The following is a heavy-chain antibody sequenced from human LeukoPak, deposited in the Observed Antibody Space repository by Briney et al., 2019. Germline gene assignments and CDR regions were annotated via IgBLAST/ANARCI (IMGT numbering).Heavy chain of an antibody. J-gene: IGHJ3*02. CDR3: ARAQDYDSNGYVDAFDM. Sequence: GGSLRLSCAASGFTFSIYGMHWVRQAPGKGLEWVAVIWYDGSKKYYADSVKGRFTISRDNSKNTLYLQMNSLRVEDTAVYYCARAQDYDSNGYVDAFDMWGQGTMVTVSS. V-gene: IGHV3-33*01. CDR2: IWYDGSKK. CDR1: GFTFSIYG. D-gene: IGHD3-22*01.